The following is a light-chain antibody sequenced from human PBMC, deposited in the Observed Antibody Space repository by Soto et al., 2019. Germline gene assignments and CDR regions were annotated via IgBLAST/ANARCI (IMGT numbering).Light chain of an antibody. CDR2: DTS. CDR3: QQYGSSPIT. Sequence: EVVLTQSPATLSLSPGERATLSCRASQSVNRYLAWYQQKPGQAPRLLIYDTSNRATGIPARFSGSGSGTDFTLNISRLEPEDFVVYYCQQYGSSPITFGQGTRLEIK. CDR1: QSVNRY. J-gene: IGKJ5*01. V-gene: IGKV3-20*01.